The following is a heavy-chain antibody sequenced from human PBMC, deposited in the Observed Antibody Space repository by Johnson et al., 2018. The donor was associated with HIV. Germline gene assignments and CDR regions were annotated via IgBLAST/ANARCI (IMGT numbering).Heavy chain of an antibody. Sequence: VQLVESGGGLVQPGGSLRLSCAASGFIFSGYWMTWVRQAPGKGLEWVAGIKYDGSGKFCVDSVKGRFTISRDNAKDSLFLQMNSLRAEDTALYYCANDKGSSSWSGLDIWGQGTMVTVSS. V-gene: IGHV3-7*03. J-gene: IGHJ3*02. CDR1: GFIFSGYW. D-gene: IGHD6-13*01. CDR3: ANDKGSSSWSGLDI. CDR2: IKYDGSGK.